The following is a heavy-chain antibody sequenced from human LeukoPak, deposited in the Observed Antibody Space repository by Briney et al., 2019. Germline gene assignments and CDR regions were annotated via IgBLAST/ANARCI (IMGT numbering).Heavy chain of an antibody. CDR3: AKDGGNYYDTAGNHLMRSYMDV. Sequence: PGGSLRLSCTVSEFTVSSNSWSWVRQAPGKGLEWVSSISSSSSYIYYADSVKGRFTISRDNAKNSLYLQMNSLRAEDTAVYYCAKDGGNYYDTAGNHLMRSYMDVWGKGTTVTVSS. CDR1: EFTVSSNS. CDR2: ISSSSSYI. J-gene: IGHJ6*04. D-gene: IGHD3-22*01. V-gene: IGHV3-21*01.